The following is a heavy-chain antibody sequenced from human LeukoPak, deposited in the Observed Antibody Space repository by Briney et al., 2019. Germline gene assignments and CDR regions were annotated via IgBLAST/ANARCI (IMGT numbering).Heavy chain of an antibody. CDR2: IYYSEST. CDR1: GGSISSYY. D-gene: IGHD6-19*01. Sequence: SETLSLTCTASGGSISSYYWSWIRQPPGKGLEWIGYIYYSESTNYNPSLKSRVTISVDTSKNQFSLKLSSVTAADTAVYYCARAGLSSGWYYFDYWGQGTLVTVSS. V-gene: IGHV4-59*01. J-gene: IGHJ4*02. CDR3: ARAGLSSGWYYFDY.